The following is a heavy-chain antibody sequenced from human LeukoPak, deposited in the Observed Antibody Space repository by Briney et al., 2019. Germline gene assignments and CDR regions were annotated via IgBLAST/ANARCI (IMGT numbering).Heavy chain of an antibody. CDR3: ARGGWYPESFQH. CDR2: IYHSGST. J-gene: IGHJ1*01. Sequence: SETLSLTCTVSGDAISPYYWSWIRQSPDKGLEWIGNIYHSGSTNFSPSLKRRVTMSVDKSKNQISLNLNSVTAADTAVYYCARGGWYPESFQHWGQGALVTVSS. V-gene: IGHV4-59*01. D-gene: IGHD6-19*01. CDR1: GDAISPYY.